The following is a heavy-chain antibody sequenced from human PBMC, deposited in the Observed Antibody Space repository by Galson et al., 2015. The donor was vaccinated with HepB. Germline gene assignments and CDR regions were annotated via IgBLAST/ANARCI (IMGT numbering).Heavy chain of an antibody. Sequence: SLRLSCAASGFTFSSYSMNWVRQAPGKGLEWASSISSSSSYIYYADSVKGRFTISRDNAKNSLYLQMNSLRAEDTAVYYCARSRSSWSYYYFDYWGQGTLVTVSS. CDR1: GFTFSSYS. CDR2: ISSSSSYI. V-gene: IGHV3-21*01. J-gene: IGHJ4*02. CDR3: ARSRSSWSYYYFDY. D-gene: IGHD6-13*01.